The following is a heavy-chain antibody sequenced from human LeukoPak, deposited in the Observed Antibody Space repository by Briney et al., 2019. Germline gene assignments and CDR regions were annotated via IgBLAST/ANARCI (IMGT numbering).Heavy chain of an antibody. J-gene: IGHJ3*02. V-gene: IGHV4-59*01. Sequence: PSETLSLTCTVPGGSISSYYWSWIRQPPGKGLEWVGYIYYSGSTNYNPSLKSRVTISVDTSKNQFSLKLSSVTAADTAVYYCARGFRYAKYYDILTGPIWGQGTMVTVSS. CDR3: ARGFRYAKYYDILTGPI. CDR1: GGSISSYY. CDR2: IYYSGST. D-gene: IGHD3-9*01.